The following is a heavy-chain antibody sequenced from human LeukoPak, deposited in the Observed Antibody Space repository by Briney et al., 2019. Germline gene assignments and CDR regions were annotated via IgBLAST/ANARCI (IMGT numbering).Heavy chain of an antibody. J-gene: IGHJ4*02. D-gene: IGHD5-24*01. Sequence: SETLSLTCTVSGGSISSYYWSWIRQPPGKGLQLIGYIYYSGSTNYNPSLKSRVTISVDTSKNQFSLKLSSVTAADTAVYYCAKSGYNRFDYWGQGTLVTVSS. V-gene: IGHV4-59*01. CDR1: GGSISSYY. CDR2: IYYSGST. CDR3: AKSGYNRFDY.